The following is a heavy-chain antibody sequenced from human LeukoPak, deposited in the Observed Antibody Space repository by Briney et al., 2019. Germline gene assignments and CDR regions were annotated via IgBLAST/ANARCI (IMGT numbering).Heavy chain of an antibody. CDR3: ARELHYYDSSGQLGDY. CDR2: ISGSGDRT. CDR1: GFTFRSYE. Sequence: GGSLRLSCAASGFTFRSYEMSWVRQAPGKGLEWVSGISGSGDRTYYADSVKGRFTISRDNSKNTLYLQMNSLRAEDTAVYYCARELHYYDSSGQLGDYWGQGTLVTVSS. V-gene: IGHV3-23*01. D-gene: IGHD3-22*01. J-gene: IGHJ4*02.